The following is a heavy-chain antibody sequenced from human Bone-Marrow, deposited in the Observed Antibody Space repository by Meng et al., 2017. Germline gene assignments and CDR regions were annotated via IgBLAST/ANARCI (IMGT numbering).Heavy chain of an antibody. CDR1: GGSTSSGCDY. Sequence: QPQGSVPGLVKPSQTLALTCTVPGGSTSSGCDYWSWIRQHPGKGLECNGYIYYSGTTYYNPSLSSLVTISVDTFKNQFSLNLSSVTAADTAVYYCARDIRQGGNIWFDPWGQGTLVTVSS. D-gene: IGHD3-16*01. V-gene: IGHV4-31*01. J-gene: IGHJ5*02. CDR3: ARDIRQGGNIWFDP. CDR2: IYYSGTT.